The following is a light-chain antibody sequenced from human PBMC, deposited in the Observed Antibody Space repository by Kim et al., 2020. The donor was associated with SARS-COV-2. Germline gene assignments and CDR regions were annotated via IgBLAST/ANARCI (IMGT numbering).Light chain of an antibody. Sequence: EIVLTQSPGTLSLSPGDRATLSCRASQTVDNNCVGWYQHKRGQPPRLLIYGTSTRASGIPDRFSGSGSGTDFTLTISRLESEDFAVYCCQLSGSGSHSITFGEGTRLGIK. V-gene: IGKV3-20*01. J-gene: IGKJ5*01. CDR3: QLSGSGSHSIT. CDR2: GTS. CDR1: QTVDNNC.